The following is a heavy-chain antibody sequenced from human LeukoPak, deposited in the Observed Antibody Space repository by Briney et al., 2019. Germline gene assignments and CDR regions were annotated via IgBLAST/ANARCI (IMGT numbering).Heavy chain of an antibody. Sequence: SQTLSLTCTVSGGSISSGSYYWSWIRQPPGKGLEWIGYIYYSGSTNYNPSLKSRVTISVDTSKNQFSLKLSSVTAADTAVYYCATIAELYSSGWYPLDYWGQGTLVTVSS. D-gene: IGHD6-19*01. V-gene: IGHV4-61*01. J-gene: IGHJ4*02. CDR2: IYYSGST. CDR1: GGSISSGSYY. CDR3: ATIAELYSSGWYPLDY.